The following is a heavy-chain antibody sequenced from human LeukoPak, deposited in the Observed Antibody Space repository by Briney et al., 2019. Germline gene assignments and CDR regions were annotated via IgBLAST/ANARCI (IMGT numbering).Heavy chain of an antibody. CDR2: ISYDGSNK. V-gene: IGHV3-30*01. CDR1: GFTFSSYA. J-gene: IGHJ6*03. D-gene: IGHD3-3*01. CDR3: ARDKITIFGVVTYKYYYMDV. Sequence: GGSLRLSCAASGFTFSSYAMHWVRQAPGKGLEWVAVISYDGSNKYYADSVKGRFTISRDNSKNTLYLQINSLRAEDTAVYYCARDKITIFGVVTYKYYYMDVWGKGTTVTVSS.